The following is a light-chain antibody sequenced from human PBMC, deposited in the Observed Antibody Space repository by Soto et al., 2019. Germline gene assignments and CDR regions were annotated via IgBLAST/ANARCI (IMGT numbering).Light chain of an antibody. V-gene: IGLV1-44*01. CDR1: SSNLGTNT. CDR3: AAWDDSLHGPV. Sequence: QSVLTQPPSASGTPGQRVTVSCSGSSSNLGTNTVSWYQQLPGTAPKLLISRNNQRPSGVPDRFSGSKSGTSASLAISDLQSEDEADYYCAAWDDSLHGPVFGGGTSSPS. J-gene: IGLJ2*01. CDR2: RNN.